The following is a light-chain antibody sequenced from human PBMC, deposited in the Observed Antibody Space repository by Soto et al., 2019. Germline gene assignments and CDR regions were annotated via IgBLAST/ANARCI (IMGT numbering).Light chain of an antibody. CDR1: QDVSNY. CDR2: DVS. V-gene: IGKV1-33*01. CDR3: QQYKSLPLT. Sequence: DIQMTQSPSSLSASLGERATITCQASQDVSNYLTWYQQKPGKAPKLLIHDVSNLETGFPSRFSGSGSGTDFTFTISSLQPEDIATYYCQQYKSLPLTFVGGTKEDI. J-gene: IGKJ4*01.